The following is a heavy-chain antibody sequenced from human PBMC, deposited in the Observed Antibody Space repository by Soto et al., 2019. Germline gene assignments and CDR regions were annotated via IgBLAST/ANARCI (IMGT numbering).Heavy chain of an antibody. D-gene: IGHD3-22*01. CDR3: ARGYYDGRGQSNTFDI. Sequence: SETLSLTCTVSGASISSSYWSWIRQSPGKGLEWIGYVYYSGSTNYNPSLKSRVTISVDTSKNQFSLKLSSVTAADTAVYYCARGYYDGRGQSNTFDIWGQGAMVTVSS. V-gene: IGHV4-59*01. CDR2: VYYSGST. J-gene: IGHJ3*02. CDR1: GASISSSY.